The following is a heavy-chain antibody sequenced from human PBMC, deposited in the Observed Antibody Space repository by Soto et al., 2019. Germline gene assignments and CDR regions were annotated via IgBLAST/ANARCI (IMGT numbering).Heavy chain of an antibody. Sequence: VGSLSLSCAASGFTFSSYAMNWVRQAPGKGLEYVSAISSNGGSTYYANSVKGRFTISRDNSKNTLYLQMGSLRAEDMAVYYCARGPGYYFDYWGQGTLVTVS. CDR3: ARGPGYYFDY. V-gene: IGHV3-64*01. J-gene: IGHJ4*02. CDR2: ISSNGGST. CDR1: GFTFSSYA.